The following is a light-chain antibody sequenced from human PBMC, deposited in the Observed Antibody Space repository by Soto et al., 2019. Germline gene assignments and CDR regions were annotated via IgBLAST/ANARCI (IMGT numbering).Light chain of an antibody. V-gene: IGLV2-8*01. CDR3: NSYAGSNNVV. CDR2: EVS. J-gene: IGLJ2*01. CDR1: SSDVGGHNY. Sequence: QSALTQPPSASGSPGQSVTISCTGTSSDVGGHNYVSWYQQHPGKAPKLMIYEVSKRPSGVPDRFSGSKSDNTASLTVSGLQAEDEADYYCNSYAGSNNVVFGGGTKLTVL.